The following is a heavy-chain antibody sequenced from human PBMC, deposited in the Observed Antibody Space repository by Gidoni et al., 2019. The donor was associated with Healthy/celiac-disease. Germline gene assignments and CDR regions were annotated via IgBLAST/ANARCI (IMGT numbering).Heavy chain of an antibody. CDR2: IYPGDSDT. D-gene: IGHD3-22*01. CDR3: ARLPVAGPMIVGYGMDV. V-gene: IGHV5-51*01. J-gene: IGHJ6*02. Sequence: MGIIYPGDSDTRYSPSFQGQVTISADKSISTAYLQWSSLKASDTAMYYCARLPVAGPMIVGYGMDVWGQGTTVTVSS.